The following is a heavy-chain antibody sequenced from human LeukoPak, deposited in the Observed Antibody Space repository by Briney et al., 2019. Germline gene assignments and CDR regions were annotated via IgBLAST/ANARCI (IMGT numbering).Heavy chain of an antibody. D-gene: IGHD2-2*01. Sequence: SETLSLTCTVSGYSISSGYYWGWIRQPPGKGLEWIGSIYHSGSTYYNPSLKSRVTISVDTSKNQFSLKLRSVTAADTAVYYCARAPTVSVGYCSSVSCQADYWGQGTLVTVSS. CDR1: GYSISSGYY. CDR2: IYHSGST. CDR3: ARAPTVSVGYCSSVSCQADY. J-gene: IGHJ4*02. V-gene: IGHV4-38-2*02.